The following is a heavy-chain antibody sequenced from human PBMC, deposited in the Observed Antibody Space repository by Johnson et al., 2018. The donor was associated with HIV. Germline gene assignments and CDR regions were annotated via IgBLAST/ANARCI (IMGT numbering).Heavy chain of an antibody. J-gene: IGHJ3*02. CDR2: KSYDGSNK. CDR1: GFTFSSYG. CDR3: AKEGRYVEGAFDI. V-gene: IGHV3-30*18. D-gene: IGHD5-12*01. Sequence: QVQLVESGGGVVQPGRSLRLSCAASGFTFSSYGMHWVRQAPGKGLEWVAVKSYDGSNKYYADSVKGRFTISRDNSKNTLYLQMNSLRAEDTAVYYCAKEGRYVEGAFDIWGQGTMVTVSS.